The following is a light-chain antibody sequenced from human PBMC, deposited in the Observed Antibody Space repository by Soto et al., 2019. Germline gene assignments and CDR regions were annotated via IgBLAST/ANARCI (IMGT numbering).Light chain of an antibody. CDR3: QQRGSWPQFT. CDR1: QSVRSY. CDR2: GAS. Sequence: EIVLTQSPATLSLSPGERATLSCRASQSVRSYLAWYQQKPGQAPRLLIYGASNRATGIPDRFSGSGSGTAFTLTISSLEPEDSAVYYCQQRGSWPQFTFGPGTKVEIK. V-gene: IGKV3-11*01. J-gene: IGKJ3*01.